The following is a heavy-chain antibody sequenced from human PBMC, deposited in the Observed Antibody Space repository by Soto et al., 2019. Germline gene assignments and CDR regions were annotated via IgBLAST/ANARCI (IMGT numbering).Heavy chain of an antibody. Sequence: SETLSLTCAGYGGSFSGYYWIWIREPPGKGLEWIGEINHSGSTNYNPSLKSRVTISVDTSKNQFSLKLSSVTAADTAVYYCARDIHPMTTVTIRFDYWGQGTQVT. CDR1: GGSFSGYY. J-gene: IGHJ4*02. CDR3: ARDIHPMTTVTIRFDY. D-gene: IGHD4-17*01. V-gene: IGHV4-34*01. CDR2: INHSGST.